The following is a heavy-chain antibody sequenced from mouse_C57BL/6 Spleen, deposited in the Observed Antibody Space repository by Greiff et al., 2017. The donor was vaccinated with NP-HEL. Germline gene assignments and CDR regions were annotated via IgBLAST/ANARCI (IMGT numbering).Heavy chain of an antibody. Sequence: QVHVKQSGAELVRPGASVTLSCKASGYTFTDYEMHWVKQTPVHGLEWIGAIDPETGGTAYNQKFKGKAILTADKSSSTAYMELRSLTSEDSAVYYCTRCLITTVVATKDYWGQGTTLTVSS. J-gene: IGHJ2*01. CDR2: IDPETGGT. D-gene: IGHD1-1*01. CDR3: TRCLITTVVATKDY. CDR1: GYTFTDYE. V-gene: IGHV1-15*01.